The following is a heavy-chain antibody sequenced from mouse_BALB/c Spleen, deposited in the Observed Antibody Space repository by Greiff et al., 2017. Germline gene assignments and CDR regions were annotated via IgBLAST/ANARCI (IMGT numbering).Heavy chain of an antibody. CDR2: ISTYYGDA. CDR3: ARIGYYGSSYEIYYAMDY. D-gene: IGHD1-1*01. Sequence: VQLQQSGAELVRPGVSVKISCKGSGYTFTDYAMHWVKQSHAKSLEWIGVISTYYGDASYNQKFKGKATMTVDKSSSTAYMELARLTSEDSAIYYCARIGYYGSSYEIYYAMDYWGQGTSVTVSS. V-gene: IGHV1S137*01. J-gene: IGHJ4*01. CDR1: GYTFTDYA.